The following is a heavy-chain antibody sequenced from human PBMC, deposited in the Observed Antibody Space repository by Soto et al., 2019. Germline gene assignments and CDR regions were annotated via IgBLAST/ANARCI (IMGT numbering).Heavy chain of an antibody. CDR3: ARDGSVQLWACLGSFDS. J-gene: IGHJ4*02. CDR1: AFSFGDYV. D-gene: IGHD3-16*01. Sequence: GGSLRLSCPASAFSFGDYVMHWVRQAPGKGLEWVSAISWTSSDIYYADSVKVRFTISRYNAKNTLYLQMNSLRAEDTALYYCARDGSVQLWACLGSFDSWGQGTLVTVSS. V-gene: IGHV3-21*01. CDR2: ISWTSSDI.